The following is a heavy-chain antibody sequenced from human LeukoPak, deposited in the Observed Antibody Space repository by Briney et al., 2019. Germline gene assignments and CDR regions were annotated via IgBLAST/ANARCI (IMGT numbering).Heavy chain of an antibody. J-gene: IGHJ4*02. CDR3: AKDRSCTNGVCHGDFDY. V-gene: IGHV3-23*01. CDR1: GFTFSSYA. CDR2: ISGSGGST. Sequence: GGSLRLSCAASGFTFSSYAMSWVRQAPGKGQEWVSAISGSGGSTNNADSVKGRFTISRDNSKNTLYLQMNSLRAEDTAVYYCAKDRSCTNGVCHGDFDYWGQGTLVTVSS. D-gene: IGHD2-8*01.